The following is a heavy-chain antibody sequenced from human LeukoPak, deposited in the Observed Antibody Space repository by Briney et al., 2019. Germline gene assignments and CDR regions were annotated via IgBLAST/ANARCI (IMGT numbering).Heavy chain of an antibody. Sequence: ASVKVSCKASGYTFSDFYIHWVRQAPGQGLEYVGWITPKSGDTYSPQRFQGRVTMTRDASISTAYMELSSLRSDDTAVYFCARVRLADERAWAYWGQGTLVSVSS. CDR3: ARVRLADERAWAY. J-gene: IGHJ4*02. CDR2: ITPKSGDT. V-gene: IGHV1-2*02. D-gene: IGHD3-3*02. CDR1: GYTFSDFY.